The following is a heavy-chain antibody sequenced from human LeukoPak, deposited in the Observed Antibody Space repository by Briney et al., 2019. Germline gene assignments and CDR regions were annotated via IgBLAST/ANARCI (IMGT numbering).Heavy chain of an antibody. CDR1: GYTFTSYD. CDR3: ASVAYDILTGYYIDYFDY. V-gene: IGHV1-8*01. D-gene: IGHD3-9*01. CDR2: MNPNSGNT. J-gene: IGHJ4*02. Sequence: GASVKVSCKASGYTFTSYDINWVRQATGQGLEWMGWMNPNSGNTGYAQKFQGRVTMTRNTSISTAYMELSSLRSEDTAVYYCASVAYDILTGYYIDYFDYWGQGTLVTVSS.